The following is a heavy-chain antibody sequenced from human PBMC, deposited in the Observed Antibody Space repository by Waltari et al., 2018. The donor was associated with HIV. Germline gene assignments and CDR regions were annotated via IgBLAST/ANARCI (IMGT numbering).Heavy chain of an antibody. D-gene: IGHD6-6*01. CDR2: INTSAGGT. Sequence: QVQLVQSGAEVRKPGASVTVSCKATGYTFTTYYIHGVRLAPGLWLEWMGVINTSAGGTKYAQNFQGRVTMTRDTSTTTVYMELSSLRSEDTAVYYCARFSSPSLDYWGQGTLVTVSS. CDR3: ARFSSPSLDY. J-gene: IGHJ4*02. CDR1: GYTFTTYY. V-gene: IGHV1-46*01.